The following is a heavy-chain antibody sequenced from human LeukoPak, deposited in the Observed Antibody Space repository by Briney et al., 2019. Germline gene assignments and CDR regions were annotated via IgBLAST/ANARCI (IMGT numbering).Heavy chain of an antibody. J-gene: IGHJ5*02. CDR1: GGSISSGDYS. Sequence: SETLSLACAVSGGSISSGDYSWSWIRQPPGKGLEWIGYIFQSGSTYYNPSLKSRVTISVDRSKNQFSLKLSSVTAADTAVYYCARVGSDWNDVRYNWFDPWGQGTLVTVSS. D-gene: IGHD1-1*01. V-gene: IGHV4-30-2*01. CDR3: ARVGSDWNDVRYNWFDP. CDR2: IFQSGST.